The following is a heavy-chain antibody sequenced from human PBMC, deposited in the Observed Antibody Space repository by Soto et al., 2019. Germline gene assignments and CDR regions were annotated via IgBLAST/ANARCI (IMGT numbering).Heavy chain of an antibody. Sequence: GGSLKLCCAAPGFTFSSYSMNWVRQAPGKGLEWVSYISSSSSTIYYADSVKGRFTISRDNAKNSLYLQMNSLRAEDTAVYYYARDTNYSGMDVWGQGTTDTGS. CDR1: GFTFSSYS. V-gene: IGHV3-48*01. J-gene: IGHJ6*02. CDR3: ARDTNYSGMDV. D-gene: IGHD3-3*01. CDR2: ISSSSSTI.